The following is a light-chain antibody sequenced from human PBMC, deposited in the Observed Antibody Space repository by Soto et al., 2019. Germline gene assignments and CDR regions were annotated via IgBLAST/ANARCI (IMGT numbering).Light chain of an antibody. J-gene: IGLJ3*02. CDR2: DVN. Sequence: QSALTQPPSASGSPGQSLTISCTGTSTDVGNYNYVSWYQQHPGKAPKLMISDVNRRPSGVPDRFSGSKSGNTASLTVSGLQAEDEAAYYCSSYAGSNNWVFGGGTKLTVL. V-gene: IGLV2-8*01. CDR1: STDVGNYNY. CDR3: SSYAGSNNWV.